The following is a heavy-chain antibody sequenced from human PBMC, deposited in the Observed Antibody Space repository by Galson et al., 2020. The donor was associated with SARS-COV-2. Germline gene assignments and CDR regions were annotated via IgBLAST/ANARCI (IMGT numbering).Heavy chain of an antibody. Sequence: TGGSLRLSCAASGFTFSDYYMSWIRQAPGKGLEWVSYISSSGSTKYYADSVKGRFTISRDNAKNSLYLQMNSLRAEDTAVYYCARAGVNYCDSPRHLDYWGQGTLVTASS. CDR2: ISSSGSTK. CDR3: ARAGVNYCDSPRHLDY. CDR1: GFTFSDYY. D-gene: IGHD3-22*01. J-gene: IGHJ4*02. V-gene: IGHV3-11*01.